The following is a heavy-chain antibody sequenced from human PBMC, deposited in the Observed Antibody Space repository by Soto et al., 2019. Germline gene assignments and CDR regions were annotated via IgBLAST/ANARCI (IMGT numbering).Heavy chain of an antibody. D-gene: IGHD1-1*01. CDR1: GLSIRRSGDC. CDR3: PRAWAGNGNLDS. Sequence: TLSLTCTVSGLSIRRSGDCWGWVRQHPGKGLEWIGYIYYSGRTYYNSSLKSRLSISVDTSKNQFSMKLSSVTAADTAVYYCPRAWAGNGNLDSWGQGTLVTVSS. J-gene: IGHJ4*02. CDR2: IYYSGRT. V-gene: IGHV4-31*03.